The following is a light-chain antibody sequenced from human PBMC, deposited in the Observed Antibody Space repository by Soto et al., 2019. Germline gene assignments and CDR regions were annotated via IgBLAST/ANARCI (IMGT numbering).Light chain of an antibody. V-gene: IGKV3-20*01. CDR1: QSVRNSY. Sequence: EIVMTQFPATLSVSPCERATLSCRTSQSVRNSYLAWYQQKPGQAPRLLIYGAYTRATGIPVRFSGSGSGTDFTLTISRLEPEDFAVYYCQQYGSSPPVTFGQGTKVDIK. J-gene: IGKJ1*01. CDR2: GAY. CDR3: QQYGSSPPVT.